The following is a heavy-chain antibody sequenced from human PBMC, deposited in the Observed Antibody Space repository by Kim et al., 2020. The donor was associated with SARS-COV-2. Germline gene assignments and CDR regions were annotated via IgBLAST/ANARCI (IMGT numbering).Heavy chain of an antibody. V-gene: IGHV4-34*01. Sequence: SETLSLTCAVYGGSFSDYSWSWIRQPPGKGLEVIGDIDHRGSTNYNPSLKSRLTISVYTSKNQFSLKLTSVTAADTAVYYCARGRGGISLVVVVITVAEYYLDYWGRGSRVTVSS. D-gene: IGHD3-22*01. J-gene: IGHJ4*02. CDR3: ARGRGGISLVVVVITVAEYYLDY. CDR2: IDHRGST. CDR1: GGSFSDYS.